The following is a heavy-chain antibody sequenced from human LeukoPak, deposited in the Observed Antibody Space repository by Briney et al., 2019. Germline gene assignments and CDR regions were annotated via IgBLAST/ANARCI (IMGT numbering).Heavy chain of an antibody. J-gene: IGHJ4*02. CDR2: MNRNSGNT. D-gene: IGHD5-24*01. Sequence: ASVKVSCKASGYTFTSYDINWVRQAPGQGLEWMGWMNRNSGNTGYAQKFQGRVTLTRNTSISTAYMELSSLRSEDTAVYYCARVSAGWLQSLGYWGQGTPVTVSS. CDR1: GYTFTSYD. CDR3: ARVSAGWLQSLGY. V-gene: IGHV1-8*01.